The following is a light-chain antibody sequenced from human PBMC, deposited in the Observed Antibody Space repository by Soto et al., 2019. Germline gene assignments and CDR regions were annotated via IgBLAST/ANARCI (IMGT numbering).Light chain of an antibody. Sequence: DIVLTQSPGTLSLSPGERATLSCRSSQSVSRNYLAWYQQKPDQAPRLVIYDVSGRATGIPDRFSGSGYGRAFTLTISRLEPEDSAVYYCQQYGSSPTFGQGTKVEIK. CDR3: QQYGSSPT. CDR2: DVS. V-gene: IGKV3-20*01. J-gene: IGKJ1*01. CDR1: QSVSRNY.